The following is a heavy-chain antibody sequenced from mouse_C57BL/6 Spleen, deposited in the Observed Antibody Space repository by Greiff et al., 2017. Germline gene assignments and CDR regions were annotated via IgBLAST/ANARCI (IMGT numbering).Heavy chain of an antibody. V-gene: IGHV1-26*01. CDR1: GYTFTDYY. D-gene: IGHD3-3*01. CDR2: INPDNGGT. Sequence: VQLQQSGPELVKPGASVKISCKASGYTFTDYYMNWVKQSHGKSLEWIGDINPDNGGTSYNQKFKGKATLTVDKSSSTAYMELRSLTSEDSAVYYCARGGDGVWFAYWGQGTLVTVSA. J-gene: IGHJ3*01. CDR3: ARGGDGVWFAY.